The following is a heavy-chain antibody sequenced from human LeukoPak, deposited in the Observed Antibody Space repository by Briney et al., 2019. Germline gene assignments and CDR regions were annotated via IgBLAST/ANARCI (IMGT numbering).Heavy chain of an antibody. Sequence: GESLRLSCAASGFSFSNYAMYWVRQAPGKGLEWVSSIDASGGATYYADFVKGRFTISRGNSKNTFYLQMNSLRGEDTAVYSCAKGSGSGWYGWFAPWGQGTLVTVSS. D-gene: IGHD6-19*01. J-gene: IGHJ5*02. CDR1: GFSFSNYA. CDR3: AKGSGSGWYGWFAP. V-gene: IGHV3-23*01. CDR2: IDASGGAT.